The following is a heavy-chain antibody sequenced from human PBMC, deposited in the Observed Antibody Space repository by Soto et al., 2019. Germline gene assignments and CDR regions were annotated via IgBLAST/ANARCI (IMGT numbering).Heavy chain of an antibody. J-gene: IGHJ4*02. D-gene: IGHD3-3*01. CDR1: GFTFSSYW. CDR2: INSDGSST. Sequence: EVQLVESGGGLVQPGGSLRLSCAASGFTFSSYWMHWVRQAPGKGLVWVSRINSDGSSTSYAGSVKGRFTISRDNAKNTLYLQMNSLRAEDTAVYYCARGGFVFWSGYHIDYWGQGTLVTVSS. V-gene: IGHV3-74*01. CDR3: ARGGFVFWSGYHIDY.